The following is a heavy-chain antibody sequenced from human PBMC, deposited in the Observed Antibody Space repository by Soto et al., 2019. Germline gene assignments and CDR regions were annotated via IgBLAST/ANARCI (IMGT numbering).Heavy chain of an antibody. V-gene: IGHV3-48*02. J-gene: IGHJ3*02. CDR2: ISSSASTI. CDR3: ARDFLYAFDI. CDR1: GFSFSRYT. Sequence: GGSLRLSCAASGFSFSRYTLNWVRQAPGKGLEWISYISSSASTISYAHSVRGRFTISSDSAKNSLYLQMSSLRDEDTAVYYCARDFLYAFDIWGQGTMVTVSS.